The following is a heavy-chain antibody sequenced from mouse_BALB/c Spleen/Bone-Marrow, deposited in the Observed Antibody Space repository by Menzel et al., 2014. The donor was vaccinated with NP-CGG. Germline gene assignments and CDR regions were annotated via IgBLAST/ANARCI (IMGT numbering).Heavy chain of an antibody. Sequence: VHVKQSGPELVKPGASVKISCKASGYTFTDYNMHWVKQSHGKSLEWIGYIYPYNGGTGYNQKFKSKATLTVDNSSSTAYMELRSLTSEDSAVYYCATRSITTAGYWGQGTTLTVSS. CDR3: ATRSITTAGY. D-gene: IGHD1-2*01. J-gene: IGHJ2*01. CDR2: IYPYNGGT. V-gene: IGHV1S29*02. CDR1: GYTFTDYN.